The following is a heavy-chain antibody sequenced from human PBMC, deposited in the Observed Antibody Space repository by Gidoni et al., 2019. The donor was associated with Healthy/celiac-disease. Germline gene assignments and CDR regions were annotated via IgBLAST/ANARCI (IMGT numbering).Heavy chain of an antibody. J-gene: IGHJ3*02. Sequence: QVQLQQWGAGLLKPSETLSLTCAVYGGSFSGYYWSWIRQPPGKVLEWIGEINHSGSTNYNPSLKRRVTISVDTSKNQFSLKLSSVTAADTAVYYCARVGLVVVPAAMRKRAFDIWGQGTMVTVSS. CDR3: ARVGLVVVPAAMRKRAFDI. CDR2: INHSGST. V-gene: IGHV4-34*01. CDR1: GGSFSGYY. D-gene: IGHD2-2*01.